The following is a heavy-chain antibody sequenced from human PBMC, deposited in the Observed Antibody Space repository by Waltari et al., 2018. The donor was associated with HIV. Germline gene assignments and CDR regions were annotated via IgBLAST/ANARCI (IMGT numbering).Heavy chain of an antibody. Sequence: QVQLVGSGGGVVQPGRSLRLSCAASGFTFSSYGMHWVRQAPGKGLEWVAVISYDGSNKYYADSVKGRFTISRDNSKNTLYLQMNSLRAEDTAVYYCAKDQDVAMLDYWGQGTLVTVSS. V-gene: IGHV3-30*18. CDR2: ISYDGSNK. J-gene: IGHJ4*02. CDR1: GFTFSSYG. CDR3: AKDQDVAMLDY. D-gene: IGHD2-15*01.